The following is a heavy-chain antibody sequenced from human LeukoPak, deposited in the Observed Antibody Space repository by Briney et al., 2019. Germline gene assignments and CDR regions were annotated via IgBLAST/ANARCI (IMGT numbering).Heavy chain of an antibody. V-gene: IGHV3-48*01. CDR1: GFTFTSYS. CDR2: ISGSSSTI. Sequence: GGSLRLSCAASGFTFTSYSMNWVRQAPGKGLEWVSYISGSSSTIYYADSVKGRFTVSRDNAKNSLYLQMNSLRAEDTAVYYCARANFGVHYNYGLDVWGQGTTVTVSS. J-gene: IGHJ6*02. CDR3: ARANFGVHYNYGLDV. D-gene: IGHD3-3*01.